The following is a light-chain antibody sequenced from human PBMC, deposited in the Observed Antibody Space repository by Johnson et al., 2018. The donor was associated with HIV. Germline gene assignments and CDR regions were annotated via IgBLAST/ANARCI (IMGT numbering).Light chain of an antibody. CDR2: ENN. Sequence: HSVLTQPPSVSAAPGQKVTISCSGSSSNIGNNYVSWYQQLPGTAPKLLIYENNKRPSGIPDRFSGSKSGTSATLRITGLQTGDEADYYCGTWDSSLSAGVFGTGTKVTVL. J-gene: IGLJ1*01. CDR1: SSNIGNNY. V-gene: IGLV1-51*02. CDR3: GTWDSSLSAGV.